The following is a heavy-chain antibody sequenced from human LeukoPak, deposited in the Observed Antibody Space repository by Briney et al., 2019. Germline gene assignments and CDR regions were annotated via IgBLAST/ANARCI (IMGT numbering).Heavy chain of an antibody. Sequence: GGSLRLSCAASGFTFSKAWMAWVRQAPGKGLEWVGRIRSKNDGGTIGYAAPVKDRFTISRDDSKNTLYLQMNSLEIEDTAVYFCTTDRTMKGYWGQGTLVTVSS. CDR1: GFTFSKAW. CDR3: TTDRTMKGY. D-gene: IGHD3-22*01. J-gene: IGHJ4*02. CDR2: IRSKNDGGTI. V-gene: IGHV3-15*01.